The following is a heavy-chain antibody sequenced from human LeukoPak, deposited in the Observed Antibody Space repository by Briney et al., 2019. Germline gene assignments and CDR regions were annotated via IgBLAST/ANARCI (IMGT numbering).Heavy chain of an antibody. CDR3: ARDYIGGYAPFDP. CDR2: IIPIFGTA. D-gene: IGHD3-22*01. Sequence: SVKVSCKASGGTFSSYAISWVRQAPGQGLEWMGGIIPIFGTANYAQKFQGRVTITTDESTSTAYMELSSLRSEDTAVYYCARDYIGGYAPFDPWGRGTLVTVSS. CDR1: GGTFSSYA. J-gene: IGHJ5*02. V-gene: IGHV1-69*05.